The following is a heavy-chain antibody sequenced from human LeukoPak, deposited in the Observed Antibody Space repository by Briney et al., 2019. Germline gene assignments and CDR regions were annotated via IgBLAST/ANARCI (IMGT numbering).Heavy chain of an antibody. CDR3: AKPIRGQLVIDY. CDR2: ISYDGSNK. Sequence: GRSLRLSCAASGFTFSSYGMHWVRQAPGKGLEWVAVISYDGSNKYHADSVKGRFTISRDNSKNTLYLQMNSLRAEDTAVYYCAKPIRGQLVIDYWGQGTLVTVSS. V-gene: IGHV3-30*18. J-gene: IGHJ4*02. D-gene: IGHD6-13*01. CDR1: GFTFSSYG.